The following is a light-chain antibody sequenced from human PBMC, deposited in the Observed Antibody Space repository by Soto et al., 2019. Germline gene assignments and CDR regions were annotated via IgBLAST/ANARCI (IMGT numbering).Light chain of an antibody. CDR1: QSVTSN. J-gene: IGKJ5*01. CDR2: GAS. V-gene: IGKV3-15*01. CDR3: QHYFNWPYT. Sequence: EIVLTQSPATLSVSPGERATLSCRASQSVTSNLAWYQQKPGRAPRLLIYGASTRATSIPARFSGSGSGTEFTLTISNLLSEDFALYYCQHYFNWPYTFGQGTRLEIK.